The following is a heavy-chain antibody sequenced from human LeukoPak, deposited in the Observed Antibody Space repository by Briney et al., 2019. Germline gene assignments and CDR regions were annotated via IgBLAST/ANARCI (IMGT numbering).Heavy chain of an antibody. V-gene: IGHV1-2*02. J-gene: IGHJ6*03. CDR1: GYTFTGYY. CDR2: INPNSGGT. D-gene: IGHD6-19*01. Sequence: GASVKVSCKASGYTFTGYYMHWVRQAPGQGLEWMGWINPNSGGTNYAQKFQGRVTMTRDTSISTAYMELSRLRSDDTAVYYCATLPRGIAVAGYKYYYYYYMDVWGKGTTVTVSS. CDR3: ATLPRGIAVAGYKYYYYYYMDV.